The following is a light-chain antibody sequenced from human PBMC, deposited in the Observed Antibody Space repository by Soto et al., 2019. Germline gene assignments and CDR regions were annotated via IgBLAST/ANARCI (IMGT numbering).Light chain of an antibody. J-gene: IGLJ2*01. V-gene: IGLV1-40*01. Sequence: QSVLTQPPSVSGAPGQRVTISCTGSRSNIGAGYDVHWYQQLPGTAPKLLIDGNTNRPSGIPDRFSGSKSGTSAPLPIAGLQAEDGQDYYSQSYNFNLSGVVFGGGTKLTVL. CDR1: RSNIGAGYD. CDR3: QSYNFNLSGVV. CDR2: GNT.